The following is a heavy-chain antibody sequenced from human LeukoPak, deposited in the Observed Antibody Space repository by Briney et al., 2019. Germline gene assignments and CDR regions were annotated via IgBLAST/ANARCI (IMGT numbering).Heavy chain of an antibody. CDR1: GGSVSSGSYY. V-gene: IGHV4-61*01. CDR2: IYYSGST. D-gene: IGHD6-6*01. CDR3: ARDTIEYSSSSFDY. Sequence: SETLSLTCTVPGGSVSSGSYYWSWIRQPPGKGLEWIGYIYYSGSTNYNPSLKSRVTISVDTSKNQFSLKLSSVTAADTAVYYCARDTIEYSSSSFDYWGQGTLVTVSS. J-gene: IGHJ4*02.